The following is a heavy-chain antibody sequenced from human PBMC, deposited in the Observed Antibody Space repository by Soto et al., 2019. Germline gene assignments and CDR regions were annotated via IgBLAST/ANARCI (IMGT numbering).Heavy chain of an antibody. Sequence: LESGGGLVKPGGSLRLSCEASGLAISGYYMTWIRQAPGRGLEWGSYIDYNGAYTRYVDSVRGRFTISRDNAKNSLYLQMDGLRAEDTAVYYCAPHSDSNIDYRGQGTLVTVSS. V-gene: IGHV3-11*06. CDR1: GLAISGYY. CDR2: IDYNGAYT. D-gene: IGHD4-4*01. CDR3: APHSDSNIDY. J-gene: IGHJ4*02.